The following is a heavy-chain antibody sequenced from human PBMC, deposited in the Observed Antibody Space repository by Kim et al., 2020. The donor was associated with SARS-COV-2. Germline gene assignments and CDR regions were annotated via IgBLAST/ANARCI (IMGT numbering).Heavy chain of an antibody. V-gene: IGHV3-21*01. Sequence: GGSLRLSCAASGFTFSSYSMNWVRQAPGKGLEWVSYISSSSSYIYYADSVKGRFTISRDNAKNSLYLQMNSLRAEDTAVYYCARGVSLRREDYFDYWGQGTLVTVSS. D-gene: IGHD1-26*01. CDR1: GFTFSSYS. J-gene: IGHJ4*02. CDR3: ARGVSLRREDYFDY. CDR2: ISSSSSYI.